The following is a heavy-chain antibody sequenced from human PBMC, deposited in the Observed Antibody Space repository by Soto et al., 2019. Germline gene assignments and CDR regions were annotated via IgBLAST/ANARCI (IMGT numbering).Heavy chain of an antibody. J-gene: IGHJ4*01. Sequence: GGSLRLSCAASGFTFSNYWMSWVRQAPGKGLQWVVNIKQDGSEKYYMDSVRGRFTVSRDNAKNSLYLQMNSLRAEDTAVYFCARVAYTYGWIYHCWGQGSLLTVSS. CDR3: ARVAYTYGWIYHC. V-gene: IGHV3-7*01. D-gene: IGHD2-2*02. CDR2: IKQDGSEK. CDR1: GFTFSNYW.